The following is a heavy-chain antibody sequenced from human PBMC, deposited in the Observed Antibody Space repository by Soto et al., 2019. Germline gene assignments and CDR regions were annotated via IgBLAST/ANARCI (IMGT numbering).Heavy chain of an antibody. D-gene: IGHD5-18*01. CDR2: LSGTGGST. J-gene: IGHJ5*02. Sequence: GGSLRLACAASGFTFTSFAVSWVRQAPGKGLEWVSALSGTGGSTYYADSVKGRFTISRDNSKNTLYLQMNSLRAEDTAVYYCAKDGTAMVTYWFDPWGQGTLVTVSS. CDR1: GFTFTSFA. V-gene: IGHV3-23*01. CDR3: AKDGTAMVTYWFDP.